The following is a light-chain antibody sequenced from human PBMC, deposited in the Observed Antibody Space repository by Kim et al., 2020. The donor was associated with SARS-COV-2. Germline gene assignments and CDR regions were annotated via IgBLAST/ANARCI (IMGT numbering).Light chain of an antibody. Sequence: SSELPQDPAVSVALGQTIRITCRGDSLRSYYATWYQQKPRQAPVLVIYGKNSRPSGIPDRFSGSSSGNTASLTITGAQAEDEADYYCKSRDTSGKVVFGGGTKVTVL. CDR3: KSRDTSGKVV. J-gene: IGLJ2*01. CDR2: GKN. V-gene: IGLV3-19*01. CDR1: SLRSYY.